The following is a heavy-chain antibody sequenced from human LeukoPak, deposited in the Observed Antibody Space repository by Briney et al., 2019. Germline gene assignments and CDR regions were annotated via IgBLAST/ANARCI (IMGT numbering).Heavy chain of an antibody. CDR3: AKDEATRYYYYMDV. J-gene: IGHJ6*03. Sequence: GGSLRLSCAASGFTFSSYGMSWVRQAPGKGLEWVSAISGSGGSTYYADSVKGRFTISRDNSKNTLYLQMNSLRAEDTAVYYCAKDEATRYYYYMDVWGKGTTVTISS. V-gene: IGHV3-23*01. CDR1: GFTFSSYG. CDR2: ISGSGGST. D-gene: IGHD1-26*01.